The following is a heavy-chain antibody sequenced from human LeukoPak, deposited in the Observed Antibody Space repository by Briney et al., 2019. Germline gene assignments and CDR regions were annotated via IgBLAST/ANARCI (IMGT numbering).Heavy chain of an antibody. CDR2: INSDGSST. CDR1: GFTFSNYW. J-gene: IGHJ3*02. V-gene: IGHV3-74*01. CDR3: ARGLTIFGVDNDAFDI. D-gene: IGHD3-3*01. Sequence: GGSLRLSCAASGFTFSNYWMHWVRQAPGKGLVWVSLINSDGSSTIYADSVKGRFTISRDNAKNTLYLQMNSLRAEDTAVYYCARGLTIFGVDNDAFDIWGQGTMVTVSS.